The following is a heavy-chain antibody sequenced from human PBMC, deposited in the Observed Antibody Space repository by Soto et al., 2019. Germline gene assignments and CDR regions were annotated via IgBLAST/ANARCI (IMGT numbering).Heavy chain of an antibody. CDR2: ISAYNGNT. Sequence: ASVKVSCKASGYTFTSYGISWVRQAPGQGLEWMGWISAYNGNTNYAQKLQGRVTMTTDTSTSTAYMELRSLRSDDTAVYYCARGADTITIFGVVIEKGDDFDYWGQGTLVTVSS. J-gene: IGHJ4*02. CDR1: GYTFTSYG. D-gene: IGHD3-3*01. V-gene: IGHV1-18*01. CDR3: ARGADTITIFGVVIEKGDDFDY.